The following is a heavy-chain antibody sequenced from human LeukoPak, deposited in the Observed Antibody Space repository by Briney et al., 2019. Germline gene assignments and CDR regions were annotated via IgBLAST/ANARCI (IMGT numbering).Heavy chain of an antibody. D-gene: IGHD3-22*01. CDR2: IFHRGST. CDR3: ARDAYYYDSSGSRLFDY. V-gene: IGHV4-59*01. Sequence: SETLSLTCTVSGGSISSYYWSWIRQPPGKGLEWIGYIFHRGSTNYNPSLKSRVTISVDTSKNHFSLKLSSVTAADTAVYYCARDAYYYDSSGSRLFDYWGQGTLVTVSS. J-gene: IGHJ4*02. CDR1: GGSISSYY.